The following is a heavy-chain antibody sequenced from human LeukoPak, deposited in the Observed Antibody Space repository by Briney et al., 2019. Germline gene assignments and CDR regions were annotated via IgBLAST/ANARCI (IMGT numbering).Heavy chain of an antibody. D-gene: IGHD3-10*01. J-gene: IGHJ5*02. CDR3: ARGRGRYGSGSYYRSGWFDP. V-gene: IGHV4-39*07. Sequence: PSETLSLTCTVSGGSVSSGSYYWSWIRQPPGKGLEWIGEINHSGSTDYNPSLKSRVTISVDTSKNQFSLKLSSVTAADTAVFYCARGRGRYGSGSYYRSGWFDPWGQGTLVTVSS. CDR2: INHSGST. CDR1: GGSVSSGSYY.